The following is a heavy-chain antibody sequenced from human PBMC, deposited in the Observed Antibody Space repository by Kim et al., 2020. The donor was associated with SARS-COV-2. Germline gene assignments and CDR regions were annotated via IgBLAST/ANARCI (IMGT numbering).Heavy chain of an antibody. CDR2: MNPNSGDT. V-gene: IGHV1-2*06. CDR1: GYTFTAYY. CDR3: ARASITIFGVVVVDIDY. J-gene: IGHJ4*02. Sequence: ASVKVSCKASGYTFTAYYIHWVRQAPGQGLEWMGRMNPNSGDTNYAQKFQGRVTMTRDTSISTAYMELSRLSSDDTAVYYCARASITIFGVVVVDIDYWGQGTLVTVSS. D-gene: IGHD3-3*01.